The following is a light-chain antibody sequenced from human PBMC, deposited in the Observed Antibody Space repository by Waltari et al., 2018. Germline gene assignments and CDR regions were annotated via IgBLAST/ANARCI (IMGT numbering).Light chain of an antibody. CDR1: SLTTSY. J-gene: IGLJ3*02. CDR2: GKD. CDR3: SSRNGRANEVV. V-gene: IGLV3-19*01. Sequence: SSELTQDPAVSVALGQTLRFTCQGYSLTTSYASWYQLKPGQAPVLVIYGKDKRPSGIPDRISGYSSGTTSTLTITGAQAEDEADYYCSSRNGRANEVVFAGGTKVTVL.